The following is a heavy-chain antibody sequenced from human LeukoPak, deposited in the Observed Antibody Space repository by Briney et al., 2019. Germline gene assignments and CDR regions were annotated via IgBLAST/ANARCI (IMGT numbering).Heavy chain of an antibody. J-gene: IGHJ4*02. CDR3: ATVNPYDSSGYLPES. Sequence: SSVKVSCKASGGTFSSYTISWVRQAPGKGLEWMGGFDPEDGETIYAQKFQGRVTMTEDTSTDTAYMELSSLRSEDTAVYYCATVNPYDSSGYLPESWGQGTLVTVSS. V-gene: IGHV1-24*01. D-gene: IGHD3-22*01. CDR1: GGTFSSYT. CDR2: FDPEDGET.